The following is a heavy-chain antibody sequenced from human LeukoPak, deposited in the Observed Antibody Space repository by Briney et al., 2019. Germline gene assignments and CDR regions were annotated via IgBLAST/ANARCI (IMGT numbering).Heavy chain of an antibody. CDR1: GFTFNTYA. CDR3: ARDPSMVRGVMLVDY. CDR2: ISYDGSNK. V-gene: IGHV3-30*04. D-gene: IGHD3-10*01. Sequence: PGGSLRLSCAASGFTFNTYAMHWVRQGPGKGLEWVATISYDGSNKFYADFVKGRFTISRDNSKNTLYLQMNSLRAEDTAVFYCARDPSMVRGVMLVDYWGQGTLVTVSS. J-gene: IGHJ4*02.